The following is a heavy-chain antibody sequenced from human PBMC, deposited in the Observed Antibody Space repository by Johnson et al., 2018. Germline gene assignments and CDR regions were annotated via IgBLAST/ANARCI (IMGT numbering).Heavy chain of an antibody. CDR3: AKRGRGGWYDHTCYVNC. Sequence: QVQLVQSGGGVVQPGRSLRLSCEASGFNISPYGMHWVRQAPGKGLEWVAVISSDGSNKFYADSVKGRFSISRDNSKNTVSVQMNSLRAADTGVYFCAKRGRGGWYDHTCYVNCWGQGTQVIVSS. J-gene: IGHJ4*02. CDR2: ISSDGSNK. V-gene: IGHV3-30*18. CDR1: GFNISPYG. D-gene: IGHD6-19*01.